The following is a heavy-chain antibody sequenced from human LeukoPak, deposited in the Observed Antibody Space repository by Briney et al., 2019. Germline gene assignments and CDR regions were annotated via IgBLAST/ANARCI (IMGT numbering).Heavy chain of an antibody. D-gene: IGHD2-21*02. Sequence: GGSLRLSWAASGFTFDDYTMHWVRQAPGKGLEWVSGISYNSDTIAYADSVKGRFTISRDNAKNSLYLQMNSLRAEDTALYYCAKDYCGGDCYSGWYFDLCGRGTLVTVSS. CDR1: GFTFDDYT. J-gene: IGHJ2*01. V-gene: IGHV3-9*01. CDR2: ISYNSDTI. CDR3: AKDYCGGDCYSGWYFDL.